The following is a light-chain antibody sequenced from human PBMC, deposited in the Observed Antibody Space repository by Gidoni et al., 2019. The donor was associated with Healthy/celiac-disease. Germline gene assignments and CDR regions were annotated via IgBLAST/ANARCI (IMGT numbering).Light chain of an antibody. CDR3: LQGYSTPLT. CDR1: QSISSY. Sequence: DTQMPQSPSSLSASVGDRVTITCRASQSISSYLHWYQQKPGKAPKLLIYAASSLQSGVPSRFSGSGSGTDFTLTISSLQPEDFATYYCLQGYSTPLTFGRGTKVEIK. V-gene: IGKV1-39*01. J-gene: IGKJ4*02. CDR2: AAS.